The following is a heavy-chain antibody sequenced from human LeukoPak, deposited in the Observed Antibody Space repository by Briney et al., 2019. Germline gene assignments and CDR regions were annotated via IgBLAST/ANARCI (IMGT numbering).Heavy chain of an antibody. J-gene: IGHJ6*03. CDR1: GFTFSSYA. CDR2: ISGSSGST. D-gene: IGHD6-13*01. V-gene: IGHV3-23*01. CDR3: AKGYSSSWTNYYYYYYMDV. Sequence: GGSLRLSCAASGFTFSSYAMSWVRQAPGKGLEWVSAISGSSGSTYYADSVKGRFTISRDNAKNTLYLQMNSLRAEDTAVYYWAKGYSSSWTNYYYYYYMDVWGKGTTVTVSS.